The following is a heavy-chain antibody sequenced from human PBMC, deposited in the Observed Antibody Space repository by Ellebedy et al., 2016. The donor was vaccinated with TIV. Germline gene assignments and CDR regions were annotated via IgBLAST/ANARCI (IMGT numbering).Heavy chain of an antibody. Sequence: GESPKISCAASGFTFSYYGMYWVRQAPGKGLEWVASIWYDGSQTYYADSVNGRFTISRDNSKNTVYLQMNDLRADDTAVYYCAREIRTETAYYFDYWGQGTLVTVSS. D-gene: IGHD5-18*01. V-gene: IGHV3-33*01. CDR3: AREIRTETAYYFDY. J-gene: IGHJ4*02. CDR2: IWYDGSQT. CDR1: GFTFSYYG.